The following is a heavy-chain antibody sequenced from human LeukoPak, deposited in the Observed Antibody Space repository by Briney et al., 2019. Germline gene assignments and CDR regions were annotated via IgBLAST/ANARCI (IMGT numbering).Heavy chain of an antibody. CDR2: INPSGGST. Sequence: ASVKVSCKASGYTFTSYYMHWVRQAPGQGLEWMGIINPSGGSTSYAQKFQGRVTMTRDASTSTVYMELSSLRSEDTAVYYCARGGYSREADYYYYGMDVWGQGTTVTVSS. CDR3: ARGGYSREADYYYYGMDV. D-gene: IGHD6-13*01. V-gene: IGHV1-46*01. J-gene: IGHJ6*02. CDR1: GYTFTSYY.